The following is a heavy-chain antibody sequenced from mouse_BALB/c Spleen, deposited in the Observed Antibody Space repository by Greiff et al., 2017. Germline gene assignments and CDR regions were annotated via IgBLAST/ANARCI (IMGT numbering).Heavy chain of an antibody. V-gene: IGHV2-9*02. CDR2: IWAGGST. D-gene: IGHD1-1*01. Sequence: VQLVESGPGLVAPSQSLSITCTVSGFSLTSYGVHWVRQPPGKGLEWLGVIWAGGSTNYNSALMSRLSISKDNSKSQVFLKMNSLQTDDTAMYYCARDSYYGSSYARYFDYWGQGTTLTVSS. CDR3: ARDSYYGSSYARYFDY. CDR1: GFSLTSYG. J-gene: IGHJ2*01.